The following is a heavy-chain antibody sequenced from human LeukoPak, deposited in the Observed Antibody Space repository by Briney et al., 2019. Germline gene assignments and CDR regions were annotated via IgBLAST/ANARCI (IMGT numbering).Heavy chain of an antibody. D-gene: IGHD1-1*01. J-gene: IGHJ4*02. CDR1: GFTFSGYA. CDR3: AKENVATTGPFDY. Sequence: GGSLRLSCAASGFTFSGYAMSWVRQAPGKGLEWVSGIGGSGSGTYYANSVKGRFTISRDNSDNTLYLQMGSLRAEDTAVYYCAKENVATTGPFDYWGQGTLVTVSS. V-gene: IGHV3-23*01. CDR2: IGGSGSGT.